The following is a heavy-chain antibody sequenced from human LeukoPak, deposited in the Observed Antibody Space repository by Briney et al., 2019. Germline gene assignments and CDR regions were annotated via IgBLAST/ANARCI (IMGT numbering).Heavy chain of an antibody. V-gene: IGHV3-30*02. CDR1: GFTFSSYG. Sequence: GGSLRLSCAASGFTFSSYGMHWVRKAPGKGLEWVAFIRYDGSNKYYADSVKGRFTISRDNSKNTLYLQMNSLRAEDTAVYYCAKDLRPYCTNGVCFEKGYWGQGTLVTVSS. CDR2: IRYDGSNK. D-gene: IGHD2-8*01. CDR3: AKDLRPYCTNGVCFEKGY. J-gene: IGHJ4*02.